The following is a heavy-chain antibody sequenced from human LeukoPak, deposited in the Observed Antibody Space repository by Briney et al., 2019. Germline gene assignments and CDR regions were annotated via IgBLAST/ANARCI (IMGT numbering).Heavy chain of an antibody. CDR1: GFTFSRND. Sequence: GGSLRLSCAASGFTFSRNDMHWVRQAPDKGLEWVAVVSYDGANEYYADSVKGRFTISRDDSRSTLYLQMNSLRPEDTAVYYCAKEDTTVVTAHLDYWGQGTLVTVSS. D-gene: IGHD2-21*02. J-gene: IGHJ4*02. CDR3: AKEDTTVVTAHLDY. V-gene: IGHV3-30*18. CDR2: VSYDGANE.